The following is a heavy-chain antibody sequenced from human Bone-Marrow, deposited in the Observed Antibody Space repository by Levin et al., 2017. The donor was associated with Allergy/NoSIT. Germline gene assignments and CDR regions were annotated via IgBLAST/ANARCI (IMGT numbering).Heavy chain of an antibody. J-gene: IGHJ4*02. V-gene: IGHV3-43*01. D-gene: IGHD3-10*01. CDR2: ISWDGVST. CDR1: GFTFDDSS. Sequence: LSLTCAASGFTFDDSSMHWVRQIPGKGLEWVSLISWDGVSTYYSDSVKGRFTISRDNSKNSVYLEMNSLRPEDTALYYCAKDSTILRVGTSGSYFDSWGQGTVVTVS. CDR3: AKDSTILRVGTSGSYFDS.